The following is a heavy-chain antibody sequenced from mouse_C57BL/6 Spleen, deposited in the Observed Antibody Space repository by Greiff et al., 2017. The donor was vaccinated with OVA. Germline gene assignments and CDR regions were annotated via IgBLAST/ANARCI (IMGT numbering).Heavy chain of an antibody. Sequence: EVQVVESGGGLVKPGGSLKLSCAASGFTFSSYTMSWVRQTPEKRLEWVATISGGGGNTYYPDSVKGRFTISRDNAKNTLYLQMSSLRSEDTALYYCARRGPYAMDYWGQGTSVTVSS. V-gene: IGHV5-9*01. D-gene: IGHD3-3*01. CDR2: ISGGGGNT. J-gene: IGHJ4*01. CDR3: ARRGPYAMDY. CDR1: GFTFSSYT.